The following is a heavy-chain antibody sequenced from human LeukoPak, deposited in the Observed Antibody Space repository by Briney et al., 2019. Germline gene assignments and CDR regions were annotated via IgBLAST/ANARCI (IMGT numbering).Heavy chain of an antibody. J-gene: IGHJ6*03. V-gene: IGHV4-38-2*02. Sequence: PSETLSLTCTVSGYSISAGYYGAWIGRPPGKGLEWIGTFYHGGSTYYNPSLKRRVTISVDTSKHQFSLQLSSVTAADTAGYYCARTNYSYYYMDVWGKGTTVTGSS. CDR3: ARTNYSYYYMDV. CDR2: FYHGGST. CDR1: GYSISAGYY.